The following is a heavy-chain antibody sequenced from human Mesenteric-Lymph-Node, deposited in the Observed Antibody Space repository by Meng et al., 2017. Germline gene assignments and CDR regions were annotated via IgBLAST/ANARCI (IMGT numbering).Heavy chain of an antibody. CDR1: GFTVSSNY. V-gene: IGHV3-53*04. D-gene: IGHD3-10*01. Sequence: LSLTCAASGFTVSSNYMSWVRQAPGKGLEWVSVIYSGGSTYYADSVKGRFTISRHNSKNTLYLQMNSLRAEDTAVYYCARDQFVGVRGVSKGVDVWGQGTTVTVSS. CDR2: IYSGGST. J-gene: IGHJ6*02. CDR3: ARDQFVGVRGVSKGVDV.